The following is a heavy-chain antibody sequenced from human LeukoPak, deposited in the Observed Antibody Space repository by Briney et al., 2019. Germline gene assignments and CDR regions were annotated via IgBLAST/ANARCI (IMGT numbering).Heavy chain of an antibody. V-gene: IGHV4-38-2*02. J-gene: IGHJ5*02. CDR1: GYSISSGYY. D-gene: IGHD6-13*01. CDR2: IYHSGST. Sequence: SETLSLTCTVSGYSISSGYYWGWIRQPPGKGLEWIGSIYHSGSTYYNPSLKSRVTISVDTSKNQFSLKLSSVTAADTAVYYCARGTQTAAGGLNWFDPWGQGTLVTVSS. CDR3: ARGTQTAAGGLNWFDP.